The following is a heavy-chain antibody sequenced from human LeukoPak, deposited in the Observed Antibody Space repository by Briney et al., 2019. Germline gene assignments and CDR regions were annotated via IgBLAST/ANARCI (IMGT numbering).Heavy chain of an antibody. D-gene: IGHD3-9*01. CDR1: GFTFSTSA. Sequence: GGSLRLSCAPSGFTFSTSAMSWVRQAPGKRLEWVSTIGGSGGSTYYADSVKGRFIISRDNSKNTLYLQMNSLRAEDTAVYYCARSADRLIITFDYWGQGTLVTVSS. CDR3: ARSADRLIITFDY. V-gene: IGHV3-23*01. J-gene: IGHJ4*02. CDR2: IGGSGGST.